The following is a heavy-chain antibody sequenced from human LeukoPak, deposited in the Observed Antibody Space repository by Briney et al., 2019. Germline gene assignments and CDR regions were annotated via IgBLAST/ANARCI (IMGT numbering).Heavy chain of an antibody. CDR2: IYYSGST. J-gene: IGHJ4*02. CDR1: GGSISSSSYY. V-gene: IGHV4-30-4*08. Sequence: PSETLSLTCTVSGGSISSSSYYWGWIRQPPGKGLEWIGYIYYSGSTYYNPSLKSRLTISVDTSKNQFSLKLSSVTAADTAVYFCARTNYGSGSYYSFWGQGTLVTVST. D-gene: IGHD3-10*01. CDR3: ARTNYGSGSYYSF.